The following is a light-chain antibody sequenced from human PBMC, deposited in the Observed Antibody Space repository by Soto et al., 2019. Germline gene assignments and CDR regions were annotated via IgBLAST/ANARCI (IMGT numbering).Light chain of an antibody. Sequence: DIQMTQSPSSVSASVGARVPITCRASQGISSWLAWYPQNPGKAPKLLIYAASSLQSGVPSRFSGSGSGTDFTLTISSLQPEDFAIYYCQQRQYWPPITFGQGTRLEIK. CDR3: QQRQYWPPIT. CDR2: AAS. CDR1: QGISSW. V-gene: IGKV1-12*01. J-gene: IGKJ5*01.